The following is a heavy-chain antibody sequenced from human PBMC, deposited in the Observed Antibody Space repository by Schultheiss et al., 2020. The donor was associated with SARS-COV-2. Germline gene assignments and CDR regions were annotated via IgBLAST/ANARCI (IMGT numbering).Heavy chain of an antibody. CDR3: ARRRMAAAEGYFDY. J-gene: IGHJ4*02. V-gene: IGHV4-61*01. CDR2: IYYSGST. Sequence: SETLSLTCTVSGGSVSSGSYYWSWIRQPPGKGLEWIGYIYYSGSTNYNPSLKSRVTISVDTSKNQFSLKLSSVTAADTAVYYCARRRMAAAEGYFDYWGQGTLVTVSS. CDR1: GGSVSSGSYY. D-gene: IGHD6-13*01.